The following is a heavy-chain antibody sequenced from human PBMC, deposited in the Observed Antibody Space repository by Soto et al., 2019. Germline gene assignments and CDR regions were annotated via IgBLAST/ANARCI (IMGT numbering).Heavy chain of an antibody. CDR3: YGGSTYCSPSLKGRVAISVDTSKNQFSLKLSFVTAADTAVYYCARARCAAKLSVSGSYSNWFDP. D-gene: IGHD1-26*01. J-gene: IGHJ5*02. CDR2: ISYDGSNK. Sequence: GGSLRLSCAASGFTFSSYGMHWVRQAPGKGLEWVAVISYDGSNKYYADSVKGRFTISRDNSKNTLYLQMNSLRAEDTAVYFYYGGSTYCSPSLKGRVAISVDTSKNQFSLKLSFVTAADTAVYYCARARCAAKLSVSGSYSNWFDPWGQGTLVTVSS. V-gene: IGHV3-30*03. CDR1: GFTFSSYG.